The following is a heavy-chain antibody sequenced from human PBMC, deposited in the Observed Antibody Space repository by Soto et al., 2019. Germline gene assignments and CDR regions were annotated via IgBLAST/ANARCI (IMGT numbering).Heavy chain of an antibody. D-gene: IGHD2-15*01. CDR3: AKDTAGGCSGGRCYGGAYYYGMDV. V-gene: IGHV3-23*01. Sequence: EVQLLESGGGLVQPGGSLRLSCAASGFTFSSYAMSWVRQAPGKGLEWVSAISGSGGSTYHADSVKGRFTISRDNSKNTLYLQMNSLRAEDTSVYYCAKDTAGGCSGGRCYGGAYYYGMDVWGQGTTVTVSS. CDR2: ISGSGGST. J-gene: IGHJ6*02. CDR1: GFTFSSYA.